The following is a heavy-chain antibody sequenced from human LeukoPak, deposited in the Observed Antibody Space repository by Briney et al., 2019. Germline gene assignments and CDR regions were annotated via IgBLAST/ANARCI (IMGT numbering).Heavy chain of an antibody. V-gene: IGHV4-34*01. CDR3: ASNRLMVWQPHSYYMDV. Sequence: SETLSLTCAVYGGSFSGYYWSWIRQPPGKGLEWIGEINHSGSTNYNPSLKSRVTISVDTSKNQFSLKLSSVTAADTAVYYCASNRLMVWQPHSYYMDVWGKGTTVTVSS. CDR2: INHSGST. D-gene: IGHD3-10*01. J-gene: IGHJ6*03. CDR1: GGSFSGYY.